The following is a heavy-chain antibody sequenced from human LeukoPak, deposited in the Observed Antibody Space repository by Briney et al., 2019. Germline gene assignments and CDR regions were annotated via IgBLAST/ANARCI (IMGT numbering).Heavy chain of an antibody. Sequence: GGSLRLSCAASGFTFSSYAMHWVRQAPGKGLEWVVVISYDGSNKYYADSVKGRFTISRDNSKNTLYLQMNSLRAEDTAVYYCARGGGDYWGQGTLVTVSS. CDR3: ARGGGDY. J-gene: IGHJ4*02. V-gene: IGHV3-30*04. CDR2: ISYDGSNK. D-gene: IGHD6-25*01. CDR1: GFTFSSYA.